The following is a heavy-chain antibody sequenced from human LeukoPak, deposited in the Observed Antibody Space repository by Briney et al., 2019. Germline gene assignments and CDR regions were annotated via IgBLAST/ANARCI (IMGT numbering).Heavy chain of an antibody. Sequence: PGGSLRLSCAASGFTFSNAWMSWVRQAPGKGLDWVGCIKSKTDGGTTDYAAPVKGRFTISGDDSKNTLYLQMNSLKTEDTAVYYCTTGYGGYLYWGQGTLVTVSS. J-gene: IGHJ4*02. CDR3: TTGYGGYLY. V-gene: IGHV3-15*01. CDR2: IKSKTDGGTT. CDR1: GFTFSNAW. D-gene: IGHD4-17*01.